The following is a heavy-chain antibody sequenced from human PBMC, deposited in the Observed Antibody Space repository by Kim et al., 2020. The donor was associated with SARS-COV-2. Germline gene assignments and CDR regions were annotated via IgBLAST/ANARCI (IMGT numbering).Heavy chain of an antibody. CDR3: ARGLDDSSGYHYYFDY. Sequence: SETLSLTCTVSGGSISSSSYYWGWIRQPPGKGLEWIGSIYNSGSTYYNPSLKSRVTISVDTSKNQFSLKLSSVTAADTAVYYCARGLDDSSGYHYYFDYWGQGTLVTVSS. CDR2: IYNSGST. V-gene: IGHV4-39*07. D-gene: IGHD3-22*01. CDR1: GGSISSSSYY. J-gene: IGHJ4*02.